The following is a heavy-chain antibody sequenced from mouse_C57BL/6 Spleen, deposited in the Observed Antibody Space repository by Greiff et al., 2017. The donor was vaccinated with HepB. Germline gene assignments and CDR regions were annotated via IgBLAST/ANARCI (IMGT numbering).Heavy chain of an antibody. V-gene: IGHV3-6*01. Sequence: EVKLMESGPGLVKPSQSLSLTCSVTGYSITSGYYWNWIRQFPGNKLEWMGYISYDGSNNYNPSLKNRISITRDTSKNQFFLKLNSVTTEDTATYYCARERYYGSSPLYAMDYWGQGTSVTVSS. CDR1: GYSITSGYY. D-gene: IGHD1-1*01. CDR2: ISYDGSN. J-gene: IGHJ4*01. CDR3: ARERYYGSSPLYAMDY.